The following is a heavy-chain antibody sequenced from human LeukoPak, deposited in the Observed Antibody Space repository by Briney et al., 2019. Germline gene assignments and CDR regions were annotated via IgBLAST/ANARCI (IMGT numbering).Heavy chain of an antibody. J-gene: IGHJ6*03. CDR1: GYTFTSYY. V-gene: IGHV1-46*01. CDR2: INPSGGST. D-gene: IGHD5-18*01. CDR3: ATLGYSYGYGTSSMDV. Sequence: ASVKVSCKASGYTFTSYYMHWVRQAPGQGLEWMGIINPSGGSTSYAQKFQGRVTMTRDTSTSTVYMELSSLRSEDTAVYYCATLGYSYGYGTSSMDVWGKGTTVTVSS.